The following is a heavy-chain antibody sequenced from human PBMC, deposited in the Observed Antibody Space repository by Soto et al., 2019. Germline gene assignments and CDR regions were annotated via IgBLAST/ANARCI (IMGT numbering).Heavy chain of an antibody. J-gene: IGHJ2*01. Sequence: QVHLVQSGAEVKKPGASVKVSCKASGYTLTRYGITWVRQAPGQGLEWMGPISAYNANTNYAQKLQGRLTMTTDTSTSTAYMELRSLTSDDTAVYYCAREVFRYFDLWGRGTLVSVSS. D-gene: IGHD1-20*01. CDR1: GYTLTRYG. V-gene: IGHV1-18*01. CDR3: AREVFRYFDL. CDR2: ISAYNANT.